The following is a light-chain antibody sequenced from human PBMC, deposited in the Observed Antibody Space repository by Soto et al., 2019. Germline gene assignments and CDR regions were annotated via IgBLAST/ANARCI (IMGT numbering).Light chain of an antibody. Sequence: EIFMPQSPAPPSVFHREIATLPCRASQSVSSNLAWYQQKPGQAPRLLIYGASTRATGIPARFSGSGSGTDFTLTISRLEPEDLAVYHCQQYGSPPLTFGGGTKVDIK. CDR2: GAS. J-gene: IGKJ4*01. CDR1: QSVSSN. V-gene: IGKV3-15*01. CDR3: QQYGSPPLT.